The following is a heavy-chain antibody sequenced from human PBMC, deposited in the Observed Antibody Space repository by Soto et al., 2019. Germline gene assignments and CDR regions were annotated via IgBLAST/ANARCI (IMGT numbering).Heavy chain of an antibody. V-gene: IGHV4-59*01. J-gene: IGHJ4*02. Sequence: SETLSLTCTVSGGSISSYYWSWIRQPPGKGLEWIGYIYYSGSTNYNPSLKSRVTISVDTSKNQFSLKLSSVTAADTAVYYCARGIVDSGYDYFDYWGQGTLVTVSS. D-gene: IGHD5-12*01. CDR1: GGSISSYY. CDR2: IYYSGST. CDR3: ARGIVDSGYDYFDY.